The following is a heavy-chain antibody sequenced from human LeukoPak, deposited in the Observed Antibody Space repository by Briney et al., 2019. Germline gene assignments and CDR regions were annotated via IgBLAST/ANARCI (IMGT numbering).Heavy chain of an antibody. J-gene: IGHJ4*02. CDR1: GFTFSTYT. CDR3: AKDFGRNLGGPGY. D-gene: IGHD3-10*01. V-gene: IGHV3-23*01. Sequence: GGSLRLSCAASGFTFSTYTIAWVRQAPGRGLEWVSGISGDGYSTYYADSVKGRFAISRDNSKSTLYLQMNSLRAEDTAVYYCAKDFGRNLGGPGYWGRGTRVTVSS. CDR2: ISGDGYST.